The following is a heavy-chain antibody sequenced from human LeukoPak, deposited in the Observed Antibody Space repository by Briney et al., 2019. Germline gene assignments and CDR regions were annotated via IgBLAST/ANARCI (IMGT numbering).Heavy chain of an antibody. J-gene: IGHJ3*02. CDR2: IYYSGST. D-gene: IGHD1-26*01. CDR3: ARHRYSGSYDAFDI. V-gene: IGHV4-59*08. CDR1: GGSISSYY. Sequence: PSETLSLTCTVSGGSISSYYWSWIRQPPGKGLEWIGYIYYSGSTNYNPSLKSRVTISVDTSKNQFSLKLSSVTAADTAVYYCARHRYSGSYDAFDIWGQGTMVTVS.